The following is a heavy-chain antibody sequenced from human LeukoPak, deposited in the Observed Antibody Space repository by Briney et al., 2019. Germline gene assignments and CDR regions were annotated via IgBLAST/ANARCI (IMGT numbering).Heavy chain of an antibody. J-gene: IGHJ5*02. V-gene: IGHV1-24*01. D-gene: IGHD6-13*01. CDR3: AAPSQQQLSIGIWFDP. CDR1: GYTHTELS. Sequence: ASVKVFCKVSGYTHTELSIHWVRQAPGKGLEWMGGFDPEDGDTIYAQKFQGRVTMTEDTSTDTAYMELGSLRSEDTAVYYCAAPSQQQLSIGIWFDPWGQGTLVTVSS. CDR2: FDPEDGDT.